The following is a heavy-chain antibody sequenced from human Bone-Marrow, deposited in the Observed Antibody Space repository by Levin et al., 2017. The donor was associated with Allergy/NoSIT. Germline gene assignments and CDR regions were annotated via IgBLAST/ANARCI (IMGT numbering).Heavy chain of an antibody. D-gene: IGHD2-2*01. CDR3: ASNFVPGGSTH. CDR2: INQDGSQK. CDR1: GFTFRSHW. Sequence: GGSLRLSCAASGFTFRSHWMTWVRQAPGKGLEWVAHINQDGSQKQYADSVKGRFTISRDIAKDSLSLQMNSLRAEDTAVYYCASNFVPGGSTHWGQGTLVTVSS. J-gene: IGHJ4*02. V-gene: IGHV3-7*01.